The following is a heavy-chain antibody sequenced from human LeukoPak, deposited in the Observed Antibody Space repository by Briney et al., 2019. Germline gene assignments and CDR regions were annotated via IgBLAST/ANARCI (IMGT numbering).Heavy chain of an antibody. CDR3: AKAHCSGGSCYPYYYYGMDV. CDR1: GFTLSSYN. J-gene: IGHJ6*02. Sequence: PGGSLRLSCAASGFTLSSYNMNWVRQAPGKGLEWVSYISISTIYYADSVKGRFTISRDNAKNSLYLQMNSLRAEDTAVYYCAKAHCSGGSCYPYYYYGMDVWGQGTTVTVSS. CDR2: ISISTI. V-gene: IGHV3-48*04. D-gene: IGHD2-15*01.